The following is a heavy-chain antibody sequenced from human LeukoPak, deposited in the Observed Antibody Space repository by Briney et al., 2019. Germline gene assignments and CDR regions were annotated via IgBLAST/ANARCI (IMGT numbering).Heavy chain of an antibody. CDR2: ISGRGDST. Sequence: GGSLRLSCRTSGFTFSTYAMSWVRQAPGKGLEWVSTISGRGDSTYYADSVRGRFTISRDNSKNTLYLQISGLRVEDTAVYYCASSERRGYTYGYFDYWGQGTLVTVSS. V-gene: IGHV3-23*01. D-gene: IGHD5-18*01. J-gene: IGHJ4*02. CDR1: GFTFSTYA. CDR3: ASSERRGYTYGYFDY.